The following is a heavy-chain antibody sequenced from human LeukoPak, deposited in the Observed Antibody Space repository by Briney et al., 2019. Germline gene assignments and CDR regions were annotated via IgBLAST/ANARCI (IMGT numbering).Heavy chain of an antibody. J-gene: IGHJ4*02. CDR1: GFSLSTSGVG. CDR3: AHYGDYRFMYYFDY. V-gene: IGHV2-5*01. D-gene: IGHD4-17*01. CDR2: IYWTDDN. Sequence: SGPTLVNPTQTLTLTCTFSGFSLSTSGVGVGWIRQSPGKALEWLALIYWTDDNRYSPSLKSRLTITKDTSKNQVVLTMTNMDPVDTATYYCAHYGDYRFMYYFDYWRQGTLVTVSS.